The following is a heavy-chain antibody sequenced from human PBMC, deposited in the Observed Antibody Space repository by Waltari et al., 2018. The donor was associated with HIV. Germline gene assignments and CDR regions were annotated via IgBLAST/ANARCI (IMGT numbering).Heavy chain of an antibody. CDR2: IRYDGSNK. D-gene: IGHD4-17*01. V-gene: IGHV3-30*02. J-gene: IGHJ4*02. Sequence: QVQLVESGGGVVQPGGSLRLSCAASGFTFSSYGMHWVRQAPGKGLEWVAFIRYDGSNKYYADSVKGRFTISRDNSKNTLYLQMNSLRAEDTAVYYCAKPGIGAVTTPLDYWGQGTLVTVSS. CDR3: AKPGIGAVTTPLDY. CDR1: GFTFSSYG.